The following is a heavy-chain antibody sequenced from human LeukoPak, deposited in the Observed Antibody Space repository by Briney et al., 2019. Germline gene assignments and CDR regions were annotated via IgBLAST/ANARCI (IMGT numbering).Heavy chain of an antibody. V-gene: IGHV4-30-4*07. CDR2: IYYSGST. CDR3: ARCASYGSGSSRYYYYYMDV. CDR1: GGSISSGGYS. Sequence: SETLSLTCAVSGGSISSGGYSWSWIRQPPGKGLEWIGYIYYSGSTYYNPSLKSRVTISVDTSKNQFSLKLSSVTAADTAVYYCARCASYGSGSSRYYYYYMDVWGKGTTVTVSS. D-gene: IGHD3-10*01. J-gene: IGHJ6*03.